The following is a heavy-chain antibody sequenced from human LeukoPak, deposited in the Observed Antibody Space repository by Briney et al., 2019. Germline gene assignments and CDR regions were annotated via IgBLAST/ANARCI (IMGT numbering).Heavy chain of an antibody. Sequence: GASLRLSCAASGFTFSNYAMSWVRQAPGKGLEWVSAITGSGSGIYYADSVKGRFTISRDNSKNTLYLQMNSLRAEDTAVYYCAKDQEAITMVRGELDYWGQGTLVTVSS. D-gene: IGHD3-10*01. CDR2: ITGSGSGI. V-gene: IGHV3-23*01. J-gene: IGHJ4*02. CDR3: AKDQEAITMVRGELDY. CDR1: GFTFSNYA.